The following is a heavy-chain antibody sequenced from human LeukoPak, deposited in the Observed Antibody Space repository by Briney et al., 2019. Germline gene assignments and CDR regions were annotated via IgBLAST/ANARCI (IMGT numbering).Heavy chain of an antibody. V-gene: IGHV4-39*07. J-gene: IGHJ4*02. CDR2: IYSSGST. CDR1: GGSISSGSYY. CDR3: ASRSGYSYGDFDY. Sequence: SETLSLTSTVSGGSISSGSYYWGWIRQPPGKGLEWIGIIYSSGSTYSNPSLKSRVTISLDTSKSQLSLKVSSVTAADTAVYYCASRSGYSYGDFDYWGQGTLVTVSS. D-gene: IGHD5-18*01.